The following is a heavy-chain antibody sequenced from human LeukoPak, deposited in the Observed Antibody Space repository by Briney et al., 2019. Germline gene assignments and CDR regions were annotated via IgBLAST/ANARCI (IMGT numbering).Heavy chain of an antibody. J-gene: IGHJ5*02. CDR2: ISGYNGYT. V-gene: IGHV1-18*01. CDR1: GYTFTSYG. CDR3: ARDEARYSSGYYPNWFDP. Sequence: ASVKVSCMASGYTFTSYGISWVRQAPGQGLEWMGWISGYNGYTHYAHNLQGRVTMTTDTSTSTAYMELRSLRSDDTAVYYCARDEARYSSGYYPNWFDPWGQGTLVTVSS. D-gene: IGHD3-22*01.